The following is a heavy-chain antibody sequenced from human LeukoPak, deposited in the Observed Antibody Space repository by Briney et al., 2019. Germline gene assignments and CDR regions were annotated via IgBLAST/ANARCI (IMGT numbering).Heavy chain of an antibody. CDR2: IYYSGST. CDR1: GGSISSYY. Sequence: SETLSLTCTVSGGSISSYYWSWIRQPPGKGLEWIGYIYYSGSTNYNPSLKTRVTISVDTSKNQFSLKLSSVTAADTAVYYCARAGQWELRPDYWGQGTLVTVSS. V-gene: IGHV4-59*01. CDR3: ARAGQWELRPDY. D-gene: IGHD1-26*01. J-gene: IGHJ4*02.